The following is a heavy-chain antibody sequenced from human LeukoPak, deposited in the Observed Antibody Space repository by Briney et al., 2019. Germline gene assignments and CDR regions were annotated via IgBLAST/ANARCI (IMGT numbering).Heavy chain of an antibody. CDR3: ARAPLGVSGVVTTFFDY. V-gene: IGHV3-7*03. J-gene: IGHJ4*02. CDR2: IKQDGSEK. Sequence: GGSLRLSCAASGFTFSSYWMSWVRQAPGKGLEWVANIKQDGSEKYYVDSVKGRFTISRDNAKNSLYLQMNSLRAEDTAVYYCARAPLGVSGVVTTFFDYWGQGTLVTVSS. D-gene: IGHD3-3*01. CDR1: GFTFSSYW.